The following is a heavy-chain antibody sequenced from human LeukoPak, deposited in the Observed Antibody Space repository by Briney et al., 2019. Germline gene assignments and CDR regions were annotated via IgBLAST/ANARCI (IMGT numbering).Heavy chain of an antibody. CDR1: GGSISSSSYY. D-gene: IGHD2/OR15-2a*01. Sequence: SETLSLTCTVSGGSISSSSYYWGWIRQPPGKGLEWIGSIYYSGSTYYNPSLKSRVTISVDTSKNQFSLKLSSVTAADTAVYYSARFNILRRYLDRYYFDYWGQGTLVTVSS. CDR3: ARFNILRRYLDRYYFDY. V-gene: IGHV4-39*07. CDR2: IYYSGST. J-gene: IGHJ4*02.